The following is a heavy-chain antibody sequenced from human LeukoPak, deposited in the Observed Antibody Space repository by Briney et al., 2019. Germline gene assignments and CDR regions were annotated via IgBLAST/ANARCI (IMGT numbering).Heavy chain of an antibody. CDR3: TPYASPYCSNRKCYSGGNFDY. CDR1: GFTLSDHY. V-gene: IGHV3-72*01. CDR2: TRNKVNSYTP. D-gene: IGHD2-8*01. Sequence: PGGSLRLSCAASGFTLSDHYMDWVRQAPGKGLEWVCRTRNKVNSYTPEHAASVKGTYTISRDYSQNSLYLKMNRLQSWDIAVYYCTPYASPYCSNRKCYSGGNFDYWGEGALVTVSS. J-gene: IGHJ4*02.